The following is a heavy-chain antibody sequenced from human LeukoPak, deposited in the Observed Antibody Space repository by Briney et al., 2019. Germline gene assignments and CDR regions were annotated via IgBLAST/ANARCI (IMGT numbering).Heavy chain of an antibody. V-gene: IGHV3-7*01. CDR2: IKQDGSEK. CDR3: ARAGRYYYYYYGMDV. CDR1: GFTFSSYW. J-gene: IGHJ6*02. Sequence: AGGSLRLSCAASGFTFSSYWMSWVRQAPGKGLEWVANIKQDGSEKYYVDSVKGRFTISRDNAKNSLYLQMNSLRAEDTAVYYCARAGRYYYYYYGMDVWGQGTTVTVSS.